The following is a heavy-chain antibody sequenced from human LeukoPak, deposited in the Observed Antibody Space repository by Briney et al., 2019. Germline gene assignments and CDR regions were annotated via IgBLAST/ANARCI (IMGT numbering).Heavy chain of an antibody. D-gene: IGHD2-2*01. J-gene: IGHJ4*02. V-gene: IGHV3-74*01. CDR1: GFTFSNYW. CDR3: ASSLGYCSITSCYEGDY. CDR2: IRSDGGST. Sequence: GGSLRLSCAASGFTFSNYWMHWVRQAPGKGLVWVSRIRSDGGSTNYADFVKGRFIISRDNAKNTLYLQMNSLRAEDTAVYFCASSLGYCSITSCYEGDYWGQGTLVTVSS.